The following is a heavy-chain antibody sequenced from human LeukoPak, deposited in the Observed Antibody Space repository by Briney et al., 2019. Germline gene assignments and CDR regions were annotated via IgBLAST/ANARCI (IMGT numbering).Heavy chain of an antibody. J-gene: IGHJ4*02. CDR1: GFTFSSYA. V-gene: IGHV3-23*01. CDR2: ISGSGGST. D-gene: IGHD2-21*02. Sequence: GGSLRLSCAASGFTFSSYAMSWVRQAPGKELEWVSPISGSGGSTYYADSVKGRFTISRDNSKNTLYLQMNSLRAEDTAVYYCAKDIVVVTAILFDYWGQGTLVTVS. CDR3: AKDIVVVTAILFDY.